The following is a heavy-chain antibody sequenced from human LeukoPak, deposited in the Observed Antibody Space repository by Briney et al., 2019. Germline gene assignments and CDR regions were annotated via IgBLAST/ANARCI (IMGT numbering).Heavy chain of an antibody. D-gene: IGHD6-19*01. CDR1: GFTFSSYA. CDR3: ARGSVAGTDY. Sequence: PGGSLRLSCAASGFTFSSYAISWVRQAPGQGLEWMGRIIPILGIANYAQKFQGRVTITADKSTSTAYMELSSLRSEDTAVYYCARGSVAGTDYWGQGTLVTVSS. J-gene: IGHJ4*02. CDR2: IIPILGIA. V-gene: IGHV1-69*04.